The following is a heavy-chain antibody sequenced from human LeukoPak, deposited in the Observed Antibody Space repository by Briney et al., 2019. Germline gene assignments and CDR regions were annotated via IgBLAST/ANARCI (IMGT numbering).Heavy chain of an antibody. Sequence: ASVKVSCKASGYTFTDYYLHWVRQALGQGLECMGWINPNTGGTNYAQKFQGRVTMTRDTSISTAYMELSSLRSDDTAVYYCARDLGGTTGAPWYYFDYWGQGTLVTVSS. CDR2: INPNTGGT. CDR1: GYTFTDYY. V-gene: IGHV1-2*02. CDR3: ARDLGGTTGAPWYYFDY. D-gene: IGHD1-1*01. J-gene: IGHJ4*02.